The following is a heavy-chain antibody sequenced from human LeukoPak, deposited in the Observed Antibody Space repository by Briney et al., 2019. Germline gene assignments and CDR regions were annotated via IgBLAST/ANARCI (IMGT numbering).Heavy chain of an antibody. J-gene: IGHJ3*02. CDR3: ARVGRYSGYDRAFDI. CDR1: GGSISSSNW. V-gene: IGHV4-4*02. D-gene: IGHD5-12*01. CDR2: IYHSGDT. Sequence: SETLSLTCAVSGGSISSSNWWTWVRQPPGKGLEWIGKIYHSGDTNYNPSLKSRVTISVDTSKNQFSLKLSSVTAADTAVYYCARVGRYSGYDRAFDIWGQGTMVTVSS.